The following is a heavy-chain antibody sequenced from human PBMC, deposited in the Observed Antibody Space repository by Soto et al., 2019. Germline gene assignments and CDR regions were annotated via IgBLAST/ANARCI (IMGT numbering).Heavy chain of an antibody. V-gene: IGHV5-51*01. CDR2: IYPGDSDT. Sequence: PGESLKISCKGSGYSFNRYWIAWVRQMPGKGLEWMGIIYPGDSDTNYSPSFQGHVTISADKSISTAYLQWSSLKASDTAMYYCARLVVVPAASDYYYYYGMDVWGQGTTVTVSS. CDR1: GYSFNRYW. J-gene: IGHJ6*02. D-gene: IGHD2-2*01. CDR3: ARLVVVPAASDYYYYYGMDV.